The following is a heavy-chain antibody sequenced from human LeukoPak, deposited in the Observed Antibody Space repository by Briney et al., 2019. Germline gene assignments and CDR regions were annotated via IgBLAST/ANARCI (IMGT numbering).Heavy chain of an antibody. CDR3: ARISPSLSCSGGSCYDY. J-gene: IGHJ4*02. CDR2: ISAYNGNT. D-gene: IGHD2-15*01. V-gene: IGHV1-18*01. CDR1: GYTFTSYG. Sequence: ASVKVSCKASGYTFTSYGISWVRQAPGQGLEWMGWISAYNGNTNYAQKLQGRVTMTTGTSTSTAYMELRSLRSDDTAVYYCARISPSLSCSGGSCYDYWGQGTLVTVSS.